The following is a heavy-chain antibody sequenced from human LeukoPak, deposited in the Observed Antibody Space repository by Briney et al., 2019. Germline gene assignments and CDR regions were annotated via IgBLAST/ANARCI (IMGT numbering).Heavy chain of an antibody. CDR2: INPNSGGT. D-gene: IGHD3-22*01. V-gene: IGHV1-2*02. J-gene: IGHJ4*02. Sequence: ASVKVSCKASGYTFTGYYMHWVRQAPGQGLEWMGWINPNSGGTNYAQKFQGRVTMTRDTSISTAYMELSRLRSDDTAVYYCARDPPPDVYYDSSGYGRWGQGTLVTVSS. CDR3: ARDPPPDVYYDSSGYGR. CDR1: GYTFTGYY.